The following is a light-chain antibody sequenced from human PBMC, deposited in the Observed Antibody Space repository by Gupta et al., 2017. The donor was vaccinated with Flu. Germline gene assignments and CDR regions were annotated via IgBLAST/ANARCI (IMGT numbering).Light chain of an antibody. CDR3: GTWDSSLSAWV. CDR1: SSNIGNNY. CDR2: ENN. V-gene: IGLV1-51*02. Sequence: QSVLTQPPSVSAAPGQKVTIPCYGSSSNIGNNYVSWYQQLPGTAPKLLIYENNKRPSGIPDRFSGSKSGTSATLGITGLQTGDEADYYCGTWDSSLSAWVFGGGTKLTVL. J-gene: IGLJ3*02.